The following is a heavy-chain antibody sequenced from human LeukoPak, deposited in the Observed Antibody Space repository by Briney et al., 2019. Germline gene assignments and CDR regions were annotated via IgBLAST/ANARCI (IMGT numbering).Heavy chain of an antibody. Sequence: SVKVSCKASGGTFSSYAISWVRQAPGQGLEWMGGIIPIFGTANYAQKFQGRVTITTDESTSTAYMELSSLRSEDTAVYYCARVLGRRGLWYYFDYWGQGTLVTVSS. V-gene: IGHV1-69*05. J-gene: IGHJ4*02. CDR1: GGTFSSYA. CDR2: IIPIFGTA. CDR3: ARVLGRRGLWYYFDY. D-gene: IGHD7-27*01.